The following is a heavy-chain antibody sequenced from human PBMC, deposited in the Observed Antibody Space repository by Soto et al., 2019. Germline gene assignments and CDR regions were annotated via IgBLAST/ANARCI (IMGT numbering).Heavy chain of an antibody. CDR1: GGSISSSSYH. CDR3: ARRLPYDFWSGYSYNWFDP. Sequence: ETLSFTCTVSGGSISSSSYHWGWVREPPGKGLEWIGSIYYSGSTYYNPSLKSRVTISIDTSKHQFSLQLSTVTAADTAVYYCARRLPYDFWSGYSYNWFDPWGQGTLVTVSS. CDR2: IYYSGST. D-gene: IGHD3-3*01. J-gene: IGHJ5*02. V-gene: IGHV4-39*01.